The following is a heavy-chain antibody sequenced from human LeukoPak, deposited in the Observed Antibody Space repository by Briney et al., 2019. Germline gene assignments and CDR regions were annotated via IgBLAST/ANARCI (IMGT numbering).Heavy chain of an antibody. Sequence: SQTLSLTCTVSGGSITFGNYYWTWIRQPAGKGLEWIGRIYNTGLTDDNPSLKSRVTISVDTSKNQFSLKLSSVTAADTAVYYCASSSYYYDSSGYSPFDYWGQGTLVTVSS. CDR3: ASSSYYYDSSGYSPFDY. V-gene: IGHV4-61*02. J-gene: IGHJ4*02. CDR2: IYNTGLT. D-gene: IGHD3-22*01. CDR1: GGSITFGNYY.